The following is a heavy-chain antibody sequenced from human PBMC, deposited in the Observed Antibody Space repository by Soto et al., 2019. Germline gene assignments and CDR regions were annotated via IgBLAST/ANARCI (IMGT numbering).Heavy chain of an antibody. D-gene: IGHD6-19*01. CDR2: INPNSGGT. CDR1: GYTFTGYY. V-gene: IGHV1-2*04. CDR3: ARVPIHSSVEVGMDV. Sequence: QVQLVQSGAEVKKPGASVKVSCKASGYTFTGYYMHWVRQAPGQGLEWMGWINPNSGGTNYAQKFQGWVTMTRDTSISTAYMELSRLRSDDTAVYYCARVPIHSSVEVGMDVWGQGTTVTVSS. J-gene: IGHJ6*02.